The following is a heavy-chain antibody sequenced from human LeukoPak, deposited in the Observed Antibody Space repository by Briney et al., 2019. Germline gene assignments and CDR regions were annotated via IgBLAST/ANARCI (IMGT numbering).Heavy chain of an antibody. Sequence: GGFLRLSCVASGFTFNSYVMSWVRQAPGKGLEWVSLISGSGGSTYYADSVKGRCTISRDNSKNTLSLQMNSLRAEDTAVYYCAKDLDHYDSSGYLHWGQGTLATVSS. CDR1: GFTFNSYV. D-gene: IGHD3-22*01. V-gene: IGHV3-23*01. CDR3: AKDLDHYDSSGYLH. CDR2: ISGSGGST. J-gene: IGHJ4*02.